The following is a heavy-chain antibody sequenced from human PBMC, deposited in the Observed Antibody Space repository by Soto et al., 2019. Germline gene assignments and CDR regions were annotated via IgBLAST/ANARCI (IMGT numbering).Heavy chain of an antibody. CDR3: AGIGDTFFDY. CDR2: IDWDDYK. CDR1: RCSLSTRGVR. Sequence: GXTLVSPTQTLTXSCTFSRCSLSTRGVRVIWIRQPPGKALEWLAHIDWDDYKFYSTSLKTRLTISKDTSKNQVVLTMTNMDPVDTATYYCAGIGDTFFDYWGQGTRVTVS. D-gene: IGHD2-21*01. V-gene: IGHV2-70*04. J-gene: IGHJ4*02.